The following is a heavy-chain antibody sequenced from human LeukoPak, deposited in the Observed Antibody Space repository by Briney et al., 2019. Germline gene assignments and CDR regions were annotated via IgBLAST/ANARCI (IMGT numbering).Heavy chain of an antibody. J-gene: IGHJ4*02. V-gene: IGHV3-48*03. CDR1: GFSFSIYE. CDR2: ISSTGSNI. CDR3: AAPFFGNRGSYFRPFDY. Sequence: SGGSLRLSCAASGFSFSIYEMNWVRQAPGKGLEWVSYISSTGSNIHYADSVKGRFTISRDNAKNSLYLQMNSLRAEDTAVYHCAAPFFGNRGSYFRPFDYWGQGTLVTVSS. D-gene: IGHD1-26*01.